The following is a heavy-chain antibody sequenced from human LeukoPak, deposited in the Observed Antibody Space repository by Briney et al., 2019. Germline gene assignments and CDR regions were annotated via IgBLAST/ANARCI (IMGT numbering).Heavy chain of an antibody. Sequence: GSLGLSCAASGFTFSSYAKTLVRQAPGKGLEWVSTIINSGATTYYADSVKGRFTISRDNSKNTLDLQMNSLRAEDTAAYYCAKDIHGDYGGLDYWGQGTLVTVSS. CDR2: IINSGATT. J-gene: IGHJ4*02. V-gene: IGHV3-23*01. D-gene: IGHD4-17*01. CDR1: GFTFSSYA. CDR3: AKDIHGDYGGLDY.